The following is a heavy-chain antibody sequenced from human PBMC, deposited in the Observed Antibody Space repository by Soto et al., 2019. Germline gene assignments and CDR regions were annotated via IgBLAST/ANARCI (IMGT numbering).Heavy chain of an antibody. CDR3: ARDGYDYGDPYYYYSMDV. Sequence: GGSLRLSCAASGFVFSSYAMSWVRQAPGKGLEWVSAISGSGTTAYYADSVKGRFIFSRDNPKNTMYLQMSSLRAEDMAVYFCARDGYDYGDPYYYYSMDVWGHGTPDTGS. CDR1: GFVFSSYA. V-gene: IGHV3-23*01. CDR2: ISGSGTTA. J-gene: IGHJ6*02. D-gene: IGHD4-17*01.